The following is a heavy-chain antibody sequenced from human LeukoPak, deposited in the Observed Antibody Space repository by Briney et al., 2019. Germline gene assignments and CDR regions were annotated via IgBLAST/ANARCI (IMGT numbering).Heavy chain of an antibody. J-gene: IGHJ4*02. Sequence: ASVKVSCKASGYTFTGYYMHWVRQAPGQGLEWMGWINPNSGGTNYAQKFQGRVTMTRDTSISTAYMELSRLRSDDTAVYYCARTYYDILTGPDDYWGQGTLVTVSS. D-gene: IGHD3-9*01. CDR1: GYTFTGYY. CDR3: ARTYYDILTGPDDY. V-gene: IGHV1-2*02. CDR2: INPNSGGT.